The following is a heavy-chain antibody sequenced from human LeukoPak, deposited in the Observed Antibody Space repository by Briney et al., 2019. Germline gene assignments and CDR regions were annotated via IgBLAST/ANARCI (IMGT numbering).Heavy chain of an antibody. V-gene: IGHV4-39*01. J-gene: IGHJ4*02. Sequence: TSETLSLTCTVSGGSISSSSYYWGWIRQPPGEGLEWIGSIYYSGSTYYNPSLKSRVTISVDTSKNQFSLKLSSVTAADTAVYYCARGGGPSGYDWVDYWGQGTLVTVSS. D-gene: IGHD5-12*01. CDR3: ARGGGPSGYDWVDY. CDR1: GGSISSSSYY. CDR2: IYYSGST.